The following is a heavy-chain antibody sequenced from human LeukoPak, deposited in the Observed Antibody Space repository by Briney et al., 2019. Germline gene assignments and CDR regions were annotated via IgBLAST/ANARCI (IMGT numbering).Heavy chain of an antibody. D-gene: IGHD3-10*01. V-gene: IGHV3-21*01. CDR3: ARLKGSGSYSFDY. Sequence: PGGSLRLFCAASGFTFSSYSMNWVRQAPGKGLEWVSSISSSSSYIYYADSVKGRFTISRDNAKNSLYLQMSSLRAEDTSVYYCARLKGSGSYSFDYWGQGTLVTVSS. CDR2: ISSSSSYI. CDR1: GFTFSSYS. J-gene: IGHJ4*02.